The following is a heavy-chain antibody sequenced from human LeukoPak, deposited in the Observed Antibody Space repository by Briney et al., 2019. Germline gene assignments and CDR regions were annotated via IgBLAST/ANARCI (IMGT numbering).Heavy chain of an antibody. J-gene: IGHJ4*02. CDR1: GGSFGGYY. D-gene: IGHD2-8*01. V-gene: IGHV4-34*01. CDR2: IDHSGST. CDR3: ATGVMVDY. Sequence: PSETLSLTCVVYGGSFGGYYWSLIRQPPGKGLEWIGEIDHSGSTNYNPSLKSRVTISVDTSKNQFSLKLSSVTAADTAVYYCATGVMVDYWGQGTLVTVSS.